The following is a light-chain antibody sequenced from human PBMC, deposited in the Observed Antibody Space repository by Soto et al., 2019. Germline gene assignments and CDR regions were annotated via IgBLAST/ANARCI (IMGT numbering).Light chain of an antibody. CDR3: SSYTSISSWV. CDR1: SSDVGGYDY. J-gene: IGLJ3*02. Sequence: QPASVSGSPGQSITISCTGSSSDVGGYDYVSWYQQHPGKAPKLVIYEVNNRPSGVSNRFSGSKSGNTASLTISGLQAEDDADYYCSSYTSISSWVFGGGTKLTVL. V-gene: IGLV2-14*01. CDR2: EVN.